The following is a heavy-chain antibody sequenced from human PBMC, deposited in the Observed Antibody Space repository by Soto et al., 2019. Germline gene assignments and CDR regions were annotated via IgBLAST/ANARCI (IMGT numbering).Heavy chain of an antibody. Sequence: GGSLRLSCAASGFTFDDYAMHWVRQAPGKGLEWVSGISWNSGSIGYADSVKGRFTISRDNAKNSLYLQMNSLRAEDTALYYCAKDIRAFLSTYYFDYWGQGTLVTVSS. CDR3: AKDIRAFLSTYYFDY. CDR2: ISWNSGSI. CDR1: GFTFDDYA. V-gene: IGHV3-9*01. J-gene: IGHJ4*02.